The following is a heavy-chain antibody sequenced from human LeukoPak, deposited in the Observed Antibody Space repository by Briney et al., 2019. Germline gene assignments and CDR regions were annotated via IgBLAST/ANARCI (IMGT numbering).Heavy chain of an antibody. CDR2: IYSGGST. J-gene: IGHJ1*01. V-gene: IGHV3-53*01. D-gene: IGHD3-10*01. CDR1: GFTVSNNY. Sequence: GGSLRLSCAASGFTVSNNYMNWVRQAPGKGLEWVSLIYSGGSTYYADSVKGRFTISRDNSKNTLYLQMNSLRAEDTAVYYCARDRVGKYYYGSGPTWLFQHWGQGTLVTVPS. CDR3: ARDRVGKYYYGSGPTWLFQH.